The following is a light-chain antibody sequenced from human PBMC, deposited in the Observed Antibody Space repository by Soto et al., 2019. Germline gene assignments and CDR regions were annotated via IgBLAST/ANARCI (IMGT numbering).Light chain of an antibody. CDR3: QQYGRFYVYS. Sequence: ESVLTQSPGTLSLSPGERATLSCRASQRVTNDYLAWYQQKPGQAPRILIYGASNRPAGVPERFIGSGSGTDFTLTIDRLEPEVLAVYYCQQYGRFYVYSFGQGTRLEI. J-gene: IGKJ2*03. CDR1: QRVTNDY. V-gene: IGKV3-20*01. CDR2: GAS.